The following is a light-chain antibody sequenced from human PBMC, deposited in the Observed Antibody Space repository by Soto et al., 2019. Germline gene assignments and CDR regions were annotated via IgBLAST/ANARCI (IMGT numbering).Light chain of an antibody. V-gene: IGLV2-14*01. Sequence: QSALTQPAYVSGSPGQSITISCTGTSSDVGGYNYVSWYQQHPGKAPKLMIYEVSNRPSGVSNRFSGSKSGNTASLTISGLQAEDEADYYCSSYTSSSIDYVFGTVTKRTV. J-gene: IGLJ1*01. CDR2: EVS. CDR3: SSYTSSSIDYV. CDR1: SSDVGGYNY.